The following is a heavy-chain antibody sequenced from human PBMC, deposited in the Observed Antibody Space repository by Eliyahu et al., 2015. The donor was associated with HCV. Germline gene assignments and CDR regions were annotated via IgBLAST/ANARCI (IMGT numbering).Heavy chain of an antibody. CDR3: ARVTKNRYYYGMDV. CDR1: GGTFSSYP. J-gene: IGHJ6*02. CDR2: IIPILGIA. D-gene: IGHD1-14*01. Sequence: QVQLVQPGAEVKKPGSSVKVSCKASGGTFSSYPSGWVRQAPGQGLEWMGRIIPILGIANYAQKFQGRVTITADKSTSTAYMELSSLRSEDTAVYYCARVTKNRYYYGMDVWGQGTTVTVSS. V-gene: IGHV1-69*04.